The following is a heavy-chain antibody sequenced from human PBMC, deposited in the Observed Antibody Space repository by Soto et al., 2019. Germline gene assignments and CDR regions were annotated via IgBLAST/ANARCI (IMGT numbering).Heavy chain of an antibody. D-gene: IGHD6-25*01. CDR2: IYFTGNT. CDR1: GGSITSSSHF. Sequence: SETLSLTCSASGGSITSSSHFWGWVRQPPGEGLEWIGTIYFTGNTYYTPSLKSRLTMSIGTSKNKFSLRLNSVTAADTAVYYCAGQTFTIAAASYGRSNWFDPWGPGTLVTVSS. CDR3: AGQTFTIAAASYGRSNWFDP. V-gene: IGHV4-39*01. J-gene: IGHJ5*02.